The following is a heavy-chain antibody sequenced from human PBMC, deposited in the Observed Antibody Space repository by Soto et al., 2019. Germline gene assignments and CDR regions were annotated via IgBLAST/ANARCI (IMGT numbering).Heavy chain of an antibody. CDR3: ARSVSCSGGSCYPLYYYYYYYMDV. V-gene: IGHV1-8*01. CDR2: RNLNGGNT. D-gene: IGHD2-15*01. Sequence: QVQLVQSGAEVKKPGASVKVSCKASGYTFTSYDINWVRQPTGQGLNGMGWRNLNGGNTGYAQKFQGRVTMTRNTSISTAYMELSSLRSEDTAVYYCARSVSCSGGSCYPLYYYYYYYMDVWGKGTTVTVSS. CDR1: GYTFTSYD. J-gene: IGHJ6*03.